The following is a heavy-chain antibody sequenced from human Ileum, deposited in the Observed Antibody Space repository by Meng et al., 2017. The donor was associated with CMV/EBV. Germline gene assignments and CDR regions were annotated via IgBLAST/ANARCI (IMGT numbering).Heavy chain of an antibody. J-gene: IGHJ4*02. D-gene: IGHD3-22*01. Sequence: GESLKISCAVSRFTFSICGMHWLRQAPGTGLEWLSYISASSGTKYYADSVKGRFTISRDNARNSLYLQMNSLRAEDTAVYFCARDRFDGNGYYLDYTHSFENWGQGTLVTVSS. V-gene: IGHV3-48*04. CDR3: ARDRFDGNGYYLDYTHSFEN. CDR2: ISASSGTK. CDR1: RFTFSICG.